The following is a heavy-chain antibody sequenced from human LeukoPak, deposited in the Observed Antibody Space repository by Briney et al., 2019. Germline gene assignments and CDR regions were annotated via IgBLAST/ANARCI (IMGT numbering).Heavy chain of an antibody. V-gene: IGHV3-7*01. CDR3: ARAPHYYDSSGYLYYFDY. Sequence: PGGSLRLSCAASGFTINDHYMTWIRQAPGKGLEWVANIKQDGSEKYYVDSVKGRFTISRDNAKNSLYLQMNSLRAEDTAVYYCARAPHYYDSSGYLYYFDYWGQGTLVTVSS. CDR2: IKQDGSEK. D-gene: IGHD3-22*01. CDR1: GFTINDHY. J-gene: IGHJ4*02.